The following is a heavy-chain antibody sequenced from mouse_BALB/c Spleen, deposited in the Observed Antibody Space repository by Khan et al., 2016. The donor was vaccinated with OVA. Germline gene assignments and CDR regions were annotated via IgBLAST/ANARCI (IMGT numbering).Heavy chain of an antibody. CDR1: GFSFSSFG. J-gene: IGHJ4*01. V-gene: IGHV5-17*02. D-gene: IGHD2-10*01. CDR3: ARSSYGKPIDY. Sequence: EVELVESGGGLVQPGGSRKLSCAASGFSFSSFGMHWVRQAPEKGLEWVAYISSGSNTIYYADTVKGRFTISRDNPKNTLFLQMTSLRSEDTAMYYCARSSYGKPIDYWGQGTSVTVSS. CDR2: ISSGSNTI.